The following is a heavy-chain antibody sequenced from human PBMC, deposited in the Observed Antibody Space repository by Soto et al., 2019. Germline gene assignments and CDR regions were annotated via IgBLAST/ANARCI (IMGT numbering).Heavy chain of an antibody. V-gene: IGHV1-18*01. CDR3: ARSWVTGKGGMDV. Sequence: QVQLVQSGAEVKKPGASVKVSCKASGYTFTSYGFSWVRQAPGQGLEWMGWLTGYTGNTHYAQKFQGRVTMTTDTSTSTAYMELWTLISDDTAVYYCARSWVTGKGGMDVWGQGTTVTVSS. CDR1: GYTFTSYG. D-gene: IGHD3-16*01. CDR2: LTGYTGNT. J-gene: IGHJ6*02.